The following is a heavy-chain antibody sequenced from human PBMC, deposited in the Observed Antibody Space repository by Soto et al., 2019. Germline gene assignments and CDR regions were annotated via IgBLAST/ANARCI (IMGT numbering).Heavy chain of an antibody. D-gene: IGHD6-13*01. J-gene: IGHJ5*02. CDR3: ARGQEMVREGWFDP. Sequence: QVQLVQSGAEVKKPGSSVKVSCKASRDTFSRYAISWVRQAPGQGLEWMGRIIPILGEAHYAQNFQGRVKITAAKSTSPAYMEVTSLPSEDTAVYYCARGQEMVREGWFDPWGQGNLVIVSS. CDR1: RDTFSRYA. CDR2: IIPILGEA. V-gene: IGHV1-69*02.